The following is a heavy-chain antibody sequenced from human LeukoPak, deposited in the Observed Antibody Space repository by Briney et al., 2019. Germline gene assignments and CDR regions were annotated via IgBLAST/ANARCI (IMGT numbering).Heavy chain of an antibody. V-gene: IGHV3-21*01. CDR2: ISGSSSYK. J-gene: IGHJ6*03. Sequence: GGSLRLSCVASGFTFNSYNMNWVRQAPGKGLEWVSSISGSSSYKYSADSLSGRFTISRDNARNSLYLQMNSLRVEDTAVYYCATFSDDYYYYCMDVWGKGTTVTVSS. CDR1: GFTFNSYN. CDR3: ATFSDDYYYYCMDV.